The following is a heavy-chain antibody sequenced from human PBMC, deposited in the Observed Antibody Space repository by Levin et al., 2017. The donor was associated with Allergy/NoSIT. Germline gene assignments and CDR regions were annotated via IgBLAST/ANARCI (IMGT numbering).Heavy chain of an antibody. CDR2: IDWDDDK. Sequence: SGPTLVKPTQTLTLTCTFSGFSLSTSGMCVSWVRQPPGKALEWLASIDWDDDKYYSTSLKTRLTISKDTSKNQVVLTMTNMDPVDTATNYCDRIRRFSNYDYRYGMDVWGQGTTVPVSS. CDR3: DRIRRFSNYDYRYGMDV. J-gene: IGHJ6*02. V-gene: IGHV2-70*11. D-gene: IGHD4-11*01. CDR1: GFSLSTSGMC.